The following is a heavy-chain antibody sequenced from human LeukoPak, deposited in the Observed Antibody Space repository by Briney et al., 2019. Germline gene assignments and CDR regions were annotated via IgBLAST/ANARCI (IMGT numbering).Heavy chain of an antibody. CDR3: ARETSGTYYNPLGYMDV. J-gene: IGHJ6*03. Sequence: SETLSLTCTVSGYSISSGYYWGWIRQPPGKGLEWIGSISHSGSTYYNPSLKSRVTISVDTSKNQFSLNLSSVIAADTAIYYCARETSGTYYNPLGYMDVWGKGTTVTVSS. CDR1: GYSISSGYY. V-gene: IGHV4-38-2*02. D-gene: IGHD3-10*01. CDR2: ISHSGST.